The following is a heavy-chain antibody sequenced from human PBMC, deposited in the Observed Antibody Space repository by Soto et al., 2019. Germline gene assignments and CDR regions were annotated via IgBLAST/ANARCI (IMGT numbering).Heavy chain of an antibody. Sequence: QVQLVQSGAEVKKPGASVKVSCKASGYTFTDYHIHWVRQAPGQGLEFMGWINANNGGAGSAKQFQGMVTVTRDTSITTVYMELSNLRSDDTAVYYCAREGGSETLQPSYNWFDTWGQGTLVTVSS. J-gene: IGHJ5*02. V-gene: IGHV1-2*02. CDR1: GYTFTDYH. CDR2: INANNGGA. D-gene: IGHD6-25*01. CDR3: AREGGSETLQPSYNWFDT.